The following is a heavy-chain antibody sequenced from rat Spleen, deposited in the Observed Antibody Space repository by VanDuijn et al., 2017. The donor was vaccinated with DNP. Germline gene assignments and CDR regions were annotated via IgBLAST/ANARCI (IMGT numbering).Heavy chain of an antibody. CDR2: ISYDGGSP. J-gene: IGHJ1*01. D-gene: IGHD1-3*01. Sequence: EVQLVESGGDLVQPGRSMKLSCVTSGFTFSNYDMAWVRQAPKKGLEWVATISYDGGSPYYRDSVKGRFTISRDNAKSTLYLQMDSLRSEDTATYYCARHGRVTTVATYWYFDFWGPGTMVTVSS. CDR1: GFTFSNYD. CDR3: ARHGRVTTVATYWYFDF. V-gene: IGHV5-7*01.